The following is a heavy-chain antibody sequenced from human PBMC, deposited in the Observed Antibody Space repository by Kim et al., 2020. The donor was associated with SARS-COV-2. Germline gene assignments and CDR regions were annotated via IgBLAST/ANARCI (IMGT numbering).Heavy chain of an antibody. D-gene: IGHD2-15*01. CDR3: ARDRGDCRGGPCYCILDY. CDR1: GFSISGSW. CDR2: IKEDGSDQ. Sequence: GGSLRLSCVAPGFSISGSWMSWVRQAPGKGLEWVADIKEDGSDQHYVDSVKGRFTISRDNDKNSLYLQMNSLRAEDTAVYYCARDRGDCRGGPCYCILDYWGQGTLVTVSS. V-gene: IGHV3-7*03. J-gene: IGHJ4*02.